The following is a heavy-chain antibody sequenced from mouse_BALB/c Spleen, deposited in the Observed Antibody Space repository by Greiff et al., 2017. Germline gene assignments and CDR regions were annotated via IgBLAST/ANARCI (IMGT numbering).Heavy chain of an antibody. J-gene: IGHJ4*01. V-gene: IGHV5-6*02. CDR3: AREHYAMDY. CDR2: ISSGGSYT. CDR1: GFTFSSYG. Sequence: DVMLVESGGDLVKPGGSLKLSCAASGFTFSSYGMSWVRQTPDKRLEWVATISSGGSYTYYPDSVKGRFTISRDNAKNTLYLQMSSLKSEDTAMYYCAREHYAMDYWGQGTSGTVAS.